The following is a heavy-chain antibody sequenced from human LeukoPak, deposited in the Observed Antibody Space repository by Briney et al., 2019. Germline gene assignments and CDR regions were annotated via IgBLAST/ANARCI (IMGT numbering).Heavy chain of an antibody. V-gene: IGHV3-23*01. CDR3: AKDRRYGGVTIYAFDI. J-gene: IGHJ3*02. CDR1: GFTVSSNY. CDR2: ISGSGGST. D-gene: IGHD3-16*01. Sequence: GGSLRLSCAASGFTVSSNYMSWVRQAPGKGLEWVSAISGSGGSTYYADSVKGRFTISRDNSKNTLYLQMNSLRAENTAVYYCAKDRRYGGVTIYAFDIWGQGTMVTVSS.